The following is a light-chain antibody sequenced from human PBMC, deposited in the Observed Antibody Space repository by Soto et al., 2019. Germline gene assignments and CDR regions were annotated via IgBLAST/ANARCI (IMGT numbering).Light chain of an antibody. CDR3: QQYNNWPLWT. CDR1: QSVSSN. Sequence: EIVMTQSPATLSVSPGERATLSCRASQSVSSNLAWYQQRPGHAPRLLVYGASTRPTGIPTRFSGSGSGTEFTLTISSLQSEEFAVYYCQQYNNWPLWTFGQGTKVDIK. V-gene: IGKV3-15*01. J-gene: IGKJ1*01. CDR2: GAS.